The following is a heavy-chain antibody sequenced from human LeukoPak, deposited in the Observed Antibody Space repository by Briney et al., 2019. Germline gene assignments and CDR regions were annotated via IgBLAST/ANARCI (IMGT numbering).Heavy chain of an antibody. D-gene: IGHD3-22*01. CDR1: GYTFTSYG. Sequence: ASVKVSCKASGYTFTSYGISWVRQAPGQGLEWMGWISAYNGNTNYAQKLQGRVTMTTDTSTSTAYMELRSLRSDDTAVYYCAKGRYHDSRGYYSLDYFDYWGQGTLVTVSS. V-gene: IGHV1-18*01. CDR2: ISAYNGNT. CDR3: AKGRYHDSRGYYSLDYFDY. J-gene: IGHJ4*02.